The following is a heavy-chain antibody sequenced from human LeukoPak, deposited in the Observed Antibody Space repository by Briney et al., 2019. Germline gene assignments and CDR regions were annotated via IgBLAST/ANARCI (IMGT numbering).Heavy chain of an antibody. CDR2: ISGSGGST. V-gene: IGHV3-23*01. J-gene: IGHJ4*02. CDR1: GFTFSSYA. Sequence: GGSLRLSCAASGFTFSSYAMSWVRQAPGKGLEWVSAISGSGGSTYYADSVKGRFTISRDNSKNSLYLQMNSLRAEDTAVYYCAREQSRDGYNFHFDYWGQGTLVTVSS. CDR3: AREQSRDGYNFHFDY. D-gene: IGHD5-24*01.